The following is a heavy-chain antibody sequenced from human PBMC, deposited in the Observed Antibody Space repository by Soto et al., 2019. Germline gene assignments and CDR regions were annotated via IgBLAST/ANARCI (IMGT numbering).Heavy chain of an antibody. Sequence: PGGSLRLSCAASGFTFNTYAMNWVRQAPGKGLEWVSAISADGAGTYYADSVKGRFTISRDNSKNTLSLQMNSLRAKDTAIFYCARISSSSCTDYWGQGTLVTVSS. V-gene: IGHV3-23*01. J-gene: IGHJ4*02. CDR3: ARISSSSCTDY. CDR2: ISADGAGT. D-gene: IGHD6-13*01. CDR1: GFTFNTYA.